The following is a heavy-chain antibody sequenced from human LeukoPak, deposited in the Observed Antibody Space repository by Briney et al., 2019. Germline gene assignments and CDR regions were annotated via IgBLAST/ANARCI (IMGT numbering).Heavy chain of an antibody. D-gene: IGHD4-17*01. CDR1: GGTCSSYA. J-gene: IGHJ6*02. CDR3: ARHGDYVYYYYGMDV. Sequence: SVKVSCKASGGTCSSYAISWVRQAPGQGLEWMGGIIPIFGTANYAQKFQGRVTITADESTSTAYMELSSLRSEDTAVYYCARHGDYVYYYYGMDVWGQGTTVTVSS. CDR2: IIPIFGTA. V-gene: IGHV1-69*13.